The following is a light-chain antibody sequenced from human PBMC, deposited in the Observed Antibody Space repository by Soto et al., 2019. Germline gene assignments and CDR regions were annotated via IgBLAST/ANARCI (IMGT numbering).Light chain of an antibody. CDR3: QQYSSSPTRT. CDR1: QSASSTY. J-gene: IGKJ1*01. CDR2: GAS. Sequence: EIVLTQSPGTLSLSPGERATLSCRASQSASSTYLAWYQQKPCQAHRLLIYGASNRATGIPDRFSGSGSGTDFTLTISRLEPEDFAVYYCQQYSSSPTRTFGQGTKVEIK. V-gene: IGKV3-20*01.